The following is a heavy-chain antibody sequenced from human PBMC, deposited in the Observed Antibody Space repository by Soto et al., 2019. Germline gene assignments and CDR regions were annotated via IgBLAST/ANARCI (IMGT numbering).Heavy chain of an antibody. V-gene: IGHV1-18*01. CDR2: ISPYTGNT. J-gene: IGHJ6*02. Sequence: QVQLVQSGDEVKKPGASVKVSCKASGYIFVNYGIAWVRQAPGQGLKWMGWISPYTGNTHSATKVQGRLTMTTDTSKSTAYMDLVSLTSDDTAVYYCVMVDNYVTPTPQDVWGQGTTVTVSS. D-gene: IGHD3-16*01. CDR3: VMVDNYVTPTPQDV. CDR1: GYIFVNYG.